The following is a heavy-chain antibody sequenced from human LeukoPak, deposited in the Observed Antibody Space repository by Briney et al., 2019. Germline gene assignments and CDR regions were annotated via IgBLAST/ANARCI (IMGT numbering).Heavy chain of an antibody. J-gene: IGHJ4*02. V-gene: IGHV3-48*03. CDR1: GFTFSSYE. Sequence: GGSLRLSCTASGFTFSSYEMNWVRQAPGKGLEWVSDISSSGSPIYYADSVKGRFTVSRDNAKNSPYLQMSSLRAEDTAVYYCARTMAFWGQGTLVAVSS. D-gene: IGHD5-24*01. CDR3: ARTMAF. CDR2: ISSSGSPI.